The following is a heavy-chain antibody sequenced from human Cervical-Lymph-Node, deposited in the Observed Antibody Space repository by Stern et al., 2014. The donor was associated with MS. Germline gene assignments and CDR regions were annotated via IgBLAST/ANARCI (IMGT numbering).Heavy chain of an antibody. Sequence: QVQLVQPGAEVKKPGASVKVSCKASGYTFTTYGISWVRQAPGQGLEWMGWISAYNGNTQYAQKIQGRVTLTTDTSTSTAYMELRSLRSDDTAVYYCARAHPLGAAAASFDCWGQGTLVTVSS. J-gene: IGHJ4*02. CDR2: ISAYNGNT. CDR3: ARAHPLGAAAASFDC. D-gene: IGHD6-13*01. V-gene: IGHV1-18*04. CDR1: GYTFTTYG.